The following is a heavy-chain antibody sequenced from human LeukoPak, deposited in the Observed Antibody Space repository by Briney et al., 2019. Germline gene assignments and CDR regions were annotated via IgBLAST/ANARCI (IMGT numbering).Heavy chain of an antibody. CDR3: ARGRWGVDY. V-gene: IGHV1-2*02. CDR2: INPNSGGT. D-gene: IGHD3-16*01. CDR1: GYTFTGYY. J-gene: IGHJ4*02. Sequence: GASVKVSCKASGYTFTGYYMHWVRQTPGQGLEWMGWINPNSGGTNYAQKFQGRVTMTRNTSISTAYMELSSLRSEDTAVYYCARGRWGVDYWGQGTLVTVSS.